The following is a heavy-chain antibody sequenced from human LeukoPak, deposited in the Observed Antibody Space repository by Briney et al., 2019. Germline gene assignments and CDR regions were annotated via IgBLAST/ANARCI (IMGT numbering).Heavy chain of an antibody. V-gene: IGHV1-2*02. J-gene: IGHJ4*02. CDR1: GYTFTGYY. D-gene: IGHD3-9*01. Sequence: ASVKVSCKASGYTFTGYYMHCVRQAPGQGLEWMGWINPNSGGTNYAQKFQGRVTMTRDTSISTAYMDLSRLRSDDTAVYYCARDGMELDILTGYLDYWGQGTLVTVSS. CDR2: INPNSGGT. CDR3: ARDGMELDILTGYLDY.